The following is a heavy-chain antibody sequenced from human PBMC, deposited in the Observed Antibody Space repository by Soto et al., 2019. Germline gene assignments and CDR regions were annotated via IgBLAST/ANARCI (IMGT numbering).Heavy chain of an antibody. J-gene: IGHJ4*02. Sequence: ASVKVSCKASGYTFTSYGISWVRQAPGQGLEWMGWISAYNGNTNYAQKLQGRVTITADKSTGTAYMELNSLRSEDTAGYYCVRDSPIGSTFSGYDGIDYWGQGTLVTV. CDR2: ISAYNGNT. V-gene: IGHV1-18*01. CDR3: VRDSPIGSTFSGYDGIDY. CDR1: GYTFTSYG. D-gene: IGHD5-12*01.